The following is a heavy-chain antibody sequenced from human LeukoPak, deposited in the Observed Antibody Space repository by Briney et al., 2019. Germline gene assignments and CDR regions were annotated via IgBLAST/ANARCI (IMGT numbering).Heavy chain of an antibody. Sequence: SVKVSCKASGGTFSSYAISWVRQAPGQGLEWMGGIIPIFGTANYAQKFQGRVTITTDESTSTAYMELSSLRSEDTAVYYCARVPEYDFWSGYRLGAFDIWGQGTSVTVSS. CDR1: GGTFSSYA. J-gene: IGHJ3*02. D-gene: IGHD3-3*01. V-gene: IGHV1-69*05. CDR2: IIPIFGTA. CDR3: ARVPEYDFWSGYRLGAFDI.